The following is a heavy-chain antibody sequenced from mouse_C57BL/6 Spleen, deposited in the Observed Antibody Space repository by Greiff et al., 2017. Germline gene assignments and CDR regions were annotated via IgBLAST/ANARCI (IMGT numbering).Heavy chain of an antibody. CDR2: IHPNSGST. V-gene: IGHV1-64*01. D-gene: IGHD2-4*01. CDR3: ASPYDYDGTGYAMDY. CDR1: GYTFTSYW. Sequence: VQLQQSGAELVKPGASVKLSCKASGYTFTSYWMHWVKQRPGQGLEWIGMIHPNSGSTNYNEKFKSKATLTVDKSSSTAYMQLSSLTSEDSAVYYCASPYDYDGTGYAMDYWGQGTSVTVSS. J-gene: IGHJ4*01.